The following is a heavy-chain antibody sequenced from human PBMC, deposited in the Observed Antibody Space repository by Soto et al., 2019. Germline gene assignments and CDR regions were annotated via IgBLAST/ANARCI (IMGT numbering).Heavy chain of an antibody. Sequence: QLQLQESGSGLVKPSQALSRTCAFSGGYISGGGDSWNWIGQPPGKGLGWIGYIYHSGSTYYTPSLKSHVTISVDRSKNQFSLRLSSVTAAATAVYYCARVHAPWGQGTLVTVSS. CDR2: IYHSGST. CDR1: GGYISGGGDS. CDR3: ARVHAP. J-gene: IGHJ5*02. V-gene: IGHV4-30-2*01.